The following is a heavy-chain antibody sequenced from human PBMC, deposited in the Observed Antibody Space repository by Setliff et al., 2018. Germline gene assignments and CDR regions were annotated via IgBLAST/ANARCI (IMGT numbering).Heavy chain of an antibody. J-gene: IGHJ4*02. CDR3: ASAEVVVAP. CDR2: INAANGKT. V-gene: IGHV1-3*01. CDR1: GGTFKNYG. D-gene: IGHD2-15*01. Sequence: WASVKVSCKASGGTFKNYGVHWVRQAPGQRLEWMGWINAANGKTKYSQKFQGRVTITRDTSASTVYMELSRLRYEDTAIYYCASAEVVVAPWGQGTLVTVSS.